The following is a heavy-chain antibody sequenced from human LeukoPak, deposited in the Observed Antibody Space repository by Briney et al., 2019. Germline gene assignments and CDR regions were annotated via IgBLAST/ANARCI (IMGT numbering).Heavy chain of an antibody. CDR2: ISSGSSTI. V-gene: IGHV3-48*01. CDR3: ARDLNWAFDY. D-gene: IGHD7-27*01. Sequence: PGGSLRLSCAASGFTFSTYSMNWVRQAPGKGLEWVSYISSGSSTIYYADSVKGRFTISRDNGKNSLYLQMNSQRAEDTAVYYCARDLNWAFDYWGQGTLVTVSS. J-gene: IGHJ4*02. CDR1: GFTFSTYS.